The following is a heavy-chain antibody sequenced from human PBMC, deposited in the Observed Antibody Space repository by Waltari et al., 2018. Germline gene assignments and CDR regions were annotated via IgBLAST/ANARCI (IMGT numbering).Heavy chain of an antibody. V-gene: IGHV1-69-2*01. Sequence: EVQLVQSGAEVKKPGATVKISCKASGYTFTDYYMHWVQQAPGKGLEWRGRVDREDGETIYAENFQGRVTITADTSTDTAYMELSSLRSEDTAVYYCATGDQHGPGYWGQGTLVTVSS. CDR2: VDREDGET. CDR3: ATGDQHGPGY. D-gene: IGHD2-21*02. J-gene: IGHJ4*02. CDR1: GYTFTDYY.